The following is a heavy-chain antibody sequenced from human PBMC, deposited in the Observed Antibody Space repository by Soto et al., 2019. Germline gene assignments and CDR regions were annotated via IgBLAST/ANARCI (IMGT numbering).Heavy chain of an antibody. CDR2: ISAYNGNT. J-gene: IGHJ4*02. CDR3: ARDRRGRAKLTYYYDSSGDY. Sequence: VKVSCKASGYTFTSYGISWVRQAPGQGLEWMGWISAYNGNTNYAQKLQGRVTMTTDTSTSTAYMELRSLRSDDTAVYYCARDRRGRAKLTYYYDSSGDYWGQGTLVTVSS. V-gene: IGHV1-18*01. CDR1: GYTFTSYG. D-gene: IGHD3-22*01.